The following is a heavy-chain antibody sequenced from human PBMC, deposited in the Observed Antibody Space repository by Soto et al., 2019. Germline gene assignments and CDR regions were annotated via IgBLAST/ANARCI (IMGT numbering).Heavy chain of an antibody. D-gene: IGHD3-10*02. CDR1: GYTFTSYG. CDR3: TRGGQLFAGNYFDY. V-gene: IGHV1-18*01. Sequence: QVQLVQSGAEVKKPGASVKVSCQASGYTFTSYGISWVRQAPGQGLEWMGWISNYNGDTNYAQKLQGRVTMTTDTTTSPAYMELRSLKSDDTAVYYCTRGGQLFAGNYFDYWGQGTLVTDSS. J-gene: IGHJ4*02. CDR2: ISNYNGDT.